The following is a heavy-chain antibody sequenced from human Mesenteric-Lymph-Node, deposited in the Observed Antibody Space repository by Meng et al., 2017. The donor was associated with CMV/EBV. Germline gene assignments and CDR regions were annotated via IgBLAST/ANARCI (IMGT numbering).Heavy chain of an antibody. V-gene: IGHV3-30*02. Sequence: GGSLRLSCAASGFTFSDYGMHWVRQAPGKGLEWVTFIRYDGSNKYYIDSVKGRFTISRDNSNNTLYLQMNSLRAEDTAVYYCAKDLPVTPLYYYYYGMDVWGQGTTVTVSS. CDR2: IRYDGSNK. J-gene: IGHJ6*02. CDR1: GFTFSDYG. D-gene: IGHD4-11*01. CDR3: AKDLPVTPLYYYYYGMDV.